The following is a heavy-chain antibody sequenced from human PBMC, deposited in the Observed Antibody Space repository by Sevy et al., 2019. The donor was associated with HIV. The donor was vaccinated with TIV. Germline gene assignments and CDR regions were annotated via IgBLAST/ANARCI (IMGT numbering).Heavy chain of an antibody. V-gene: IGHV4-34*01. CDR3: ARGGAYYDFWSGYYDHYYGMDV. J-gene: IGHJ6*02. Sequence: SETLSLTCAVYGGSFSGYYWSWIRQPPGKGLEWIGEINHSGSTNYNPPLKSRVTISVDTSKNQFSLKLSSVTAADTAVYYCARGGAYYDFWSGYYDHYYGMDVWGQGTTVTVSS. CDR2: INHSGST. D-gene: IGHD3-3*01. CDR1: GGSFSGYY.